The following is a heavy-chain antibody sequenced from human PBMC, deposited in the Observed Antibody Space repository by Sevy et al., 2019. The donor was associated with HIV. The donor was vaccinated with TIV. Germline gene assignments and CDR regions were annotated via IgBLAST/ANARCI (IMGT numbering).Heavy chain of an antibody. CDR1: GFTFSDHY. V-gene: IGHV3-72*01. Sequence: GGSLRLSCAASGFTFSDHYMEWVRQAPGKGLEWVGRIRNKADSYTTEYAAPVKGRFTISRDDSKKSLYLLMNSLKTEDTAEYYCATHAGIAAAGRVFDYWGQGTLVTVSS. CDR2: IRNKADSYTT. CDR3: ATHAGIAAAGRVFDY. D-gene: IGHD6-13*01. J-gene: IGHJ4*02.